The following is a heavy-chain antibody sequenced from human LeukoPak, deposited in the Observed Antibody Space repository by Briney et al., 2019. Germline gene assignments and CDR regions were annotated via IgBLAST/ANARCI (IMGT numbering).Heavy chain of an antibody. Sequence: ASVKVSCKASGYTFTGNYMHWVRQAPGQGLEWMGWINPNSGGTNYAQKFQGRVTMTRDTSISTAYMELSRLRSDDTAVYYCARGRLVRSGYYRGNWFDPWGQGTLVTVSS. CDR1: GYTFTGNY. D-gene: IGHD3-3*01. V-gene: IGHV1-2*02. J-gene: IGHJ5*02. CDR3: ARGRLVRSGYYRGNWFDP. CDR2: INPNSGGT.